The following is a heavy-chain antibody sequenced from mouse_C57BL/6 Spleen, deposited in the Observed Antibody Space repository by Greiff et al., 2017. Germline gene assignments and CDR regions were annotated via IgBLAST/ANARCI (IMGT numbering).Heavy chain of an antibody. V-gene: IGHV5-6*01. CDR3: ARQEKTGTGFDY. CDR1: GFTFSSYG. CDR2: ISSGGSST. D-gene: IGHD4-1*01. Sequence: EVNLVASGGALVKPGGSLKLSCAASGFTFSSYGMSWFRQTPDKRLEWVSTISSGGSSTYYPDSVTGRFTISRDNAKTTRYLQMSSLKAEDTAMYYCARQEKTGTGFDYWGQGTTLTVSS. J-gene: IGHJ2*01.